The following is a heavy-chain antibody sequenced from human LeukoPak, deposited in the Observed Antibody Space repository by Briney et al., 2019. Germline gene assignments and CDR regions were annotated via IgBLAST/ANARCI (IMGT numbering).Heavy chain of an antibody. CDR3: ARGYGAGDWFDP. CDR2: LSGSGGST. D-gene: IGHD1-26*01. CDR1: GFTVSSDY. V-gene: IGHV3-53*05. J-gene: IGHJ5*02. Sequence: PGGSLRLSCAASGFTVSSDYMSWVRQAPGEGLEWVSALSGSGGSTYYADSVKGRFTISRDNSKNTLYLQMNSLRAEDTAVYYCARGYGAGDWFDPWGQGTLVTVSS.